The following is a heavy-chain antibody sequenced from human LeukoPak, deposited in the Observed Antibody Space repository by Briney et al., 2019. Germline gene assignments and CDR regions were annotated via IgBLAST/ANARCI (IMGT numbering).Heavy chain of an antibody. CDR2: IYPGDSDT. V-gene: IGHV5-51*01. CDR1: GYSFTSYW. D-gene: IGHD6-19*01. CDR3: ARPRIAVAGTYNWFDP. Sequence: GESLKISCKGSGYSFTSYWIGWVRQLPGKGLEWMGIIYPGDSDTRYSPSFQGQVTISADKSISTAYLQWSSLKASDTAMYYCARPRIAVAGTYNWFDPWGQGTLVTVSS. J-gene: IGHJ5*02.